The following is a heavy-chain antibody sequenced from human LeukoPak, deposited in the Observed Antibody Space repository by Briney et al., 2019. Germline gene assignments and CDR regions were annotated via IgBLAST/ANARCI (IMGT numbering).Heavy chain of an antibody. CDR3: ARAVSPGYCSSTSCLNWFDP. D-gene: IGHD2-2*01. CDR1: GFSLSTSGVG. Sequence: SGPTLVKPTQTLTLTCTFSGFSLSTSGVGVGWIRQPPGKALEWLALIYWNDDKHYSPSLKSRLTITKDTSKNQVVLTMTNMDPVDTATYYCARAVSPGYCSSTSCLNWFDPWGQGTLVTVSS. CDR2: IYWNDDK. J-gene: IGHJ5*02. V-gene: IGHV2-5*01.